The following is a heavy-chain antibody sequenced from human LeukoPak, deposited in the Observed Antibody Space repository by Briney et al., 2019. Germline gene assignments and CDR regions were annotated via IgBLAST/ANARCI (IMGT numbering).Heavy chain of an antibody. V-gene: IGHV3-30*18. CDR1: GFTFSSYG. CDR3: ANPWVN. D-gene: IGHD2-21*01. J-gene: IGHJ4*02. CDR2: ISYDGSNK. Sequence: PGGSLRLSCAASGFTFSSYGMHWVRQAPGKGLEWVAVISYDGSNKYYADSVKGRFTISRDNSENTLYLQMNSLRAEDTAAYYCANPWVNWGQGTLVTVSS.